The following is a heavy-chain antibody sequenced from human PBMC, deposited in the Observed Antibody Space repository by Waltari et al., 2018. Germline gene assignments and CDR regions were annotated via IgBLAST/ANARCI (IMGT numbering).Heavy chain of an antibody. Sequence: QVQLVESGGGLVKPGGSLRLSCDASGFPLSDYYMSWIRRAPGKGPEWVSYIDSVSDGIYYTQSVKGRFTISRDNAKNTLYLQMNSLRVEDTAVYHCARTLAGRRLADYWGQGTLVTVSS. V-gene: IGHV3-11*01. CDR1: GFPLSDYY. D-gene: IGHD3-16*01. CDR2: IDSVSDGI. J-gene: IGHJ4*02. CDR3: ARTLAGRRLADY.